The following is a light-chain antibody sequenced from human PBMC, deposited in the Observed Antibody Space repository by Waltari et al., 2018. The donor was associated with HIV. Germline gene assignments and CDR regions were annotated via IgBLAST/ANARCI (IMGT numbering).Light chain of an antibody. J-gene: IGLJ1*01. CDR1: NSNIGSNS. Sequence: QSVLTQPASVSAAPGQKIGISCSGANSNIGSNSVSWYQQSPGRAPQLLIYDNHRRPSETPDRFSGSKSGTSGTLDITGLQTGDEADYYCGTWDSGLNAYVFGSGTKVTVL. CDR2: DNH. V-gene: IGLV1-51*01. CDR3: GTWDSGLNAYV.